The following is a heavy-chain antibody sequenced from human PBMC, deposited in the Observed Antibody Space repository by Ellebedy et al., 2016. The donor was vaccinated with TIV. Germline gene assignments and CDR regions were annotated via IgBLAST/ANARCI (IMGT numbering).Heavy chain of an antibody. V-gene: IGHV3-21*06. CDR2: ISSSSQYI. CDR3: SRDEVTGTDY. J-gene: IGHJ4*02. Sequence: PGGSLRLSCAASGFTFRTYSLNWFRQAPGQGLEWVSSISSSSQYIYYADSVKGRFIIARDNAKNSLYLEMKSLRVEDTAVYFCSRDEVTGTDYWGQGTLVIVPS. D-gene: IGHD1-14*01. CDR1: GFTFRTYS.